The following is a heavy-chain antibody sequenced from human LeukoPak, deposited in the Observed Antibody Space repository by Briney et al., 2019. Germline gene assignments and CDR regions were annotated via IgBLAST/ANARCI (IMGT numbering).Heavy chain of an antibody. Sequence: PSETLSLTCTVSGVSISSYYWSWIRQPAGKGLEWIGRIYTSGNTNYNPSLKSRVTMSVDTSKNQFSLKLSSVTAADTAVYYCARDRYYYDSSGYYVFDYWGQGTLVTVSS. CDR2: IYTSGNT. CDR3: ARDRYYYDSSGYYVFDY. J-gene: IGHJ4*02. V-gene: IGHV4-4*07. CDR1: GVSISSYY. D-gene: IGHD3-22*01.